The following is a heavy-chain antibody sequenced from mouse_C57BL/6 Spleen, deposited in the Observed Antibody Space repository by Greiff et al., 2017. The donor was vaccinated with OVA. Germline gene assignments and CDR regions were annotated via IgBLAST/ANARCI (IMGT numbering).Heavy chain of an antibody. V-gene: IGHV1-7*01. Sequence: QVQLKESGAELAKPGASVKLSCKASGYTFTSYWMHWVKQRPGQGLEWIGYIDPSSGYTKYNQKFKDKATLTADKSSSTAYMQLSSLTYEDSAVYYCARGRITTVVATDWYFDVWGTGTTVTVSS. CDR3: ARGRITTVVATDWYFDV. J-gene: IGHJ1*03. D-gene: IGHD1-1*01. CDR1: GYTFTSYW. CDR2: IDPSSGYT.